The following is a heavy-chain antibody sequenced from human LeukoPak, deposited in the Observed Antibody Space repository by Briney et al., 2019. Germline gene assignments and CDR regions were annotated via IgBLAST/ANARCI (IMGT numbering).Heavy chain of an antibody. Sequence: PGGSLRLSCAASGFTFTNYAMNWVRQAPEKGLEWVSSISSSSSYIYYADSVKGRFTISRDNAKNSLYLQMNSLRAEDTAVYYCASLGDCSGGSCYNNWFDPWGQGTLVTVSS. J-gene: IGHJ5*02. CDR2: ISSSSSYI. D-gene: IGHD2-15*01. CDR1: GFTFTNYA. V-gene: IGHV3-21*01. CDR3: ASLGDCSGGSCYNNWFDP.